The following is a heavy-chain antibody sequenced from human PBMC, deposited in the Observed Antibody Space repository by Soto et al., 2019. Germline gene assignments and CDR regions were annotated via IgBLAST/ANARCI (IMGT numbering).Heavy chain of an antibody. D-gene: IGHD3-10*01. CDR2: INAGNGNT. CDR1: GYTFTSYA. CDR3: AGGGGGPLDWFDP. J-gene: IGHJ5*02. Sequence: QVQLVQSGAEEKKPGASVKVSCKASGYTFTSYAMHWVRQAPGQRLEWMGWINAGNGNTKYSQKFQGRDTITRDTSASTADRGRSRLRPEETAGYCWAGGGGGPLDWFDPWGQGTLVTVSS. V-gene: IGHV1-3*05.